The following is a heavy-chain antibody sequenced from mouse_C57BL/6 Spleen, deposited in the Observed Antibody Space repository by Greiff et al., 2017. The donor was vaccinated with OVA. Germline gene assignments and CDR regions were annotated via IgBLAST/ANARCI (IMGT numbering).Heavy chain of an antibody. Sequence: EVQLVESGGDLVKPGGSLKLSCAASGFTFSSYGMSWVRQTPDKRLEWVATISSGGSYTYYPDSVKGRFTISRDNAKNTLYLQMSSLKSEDTAMYYCARRDGYGYAMDYWGQGTSVTVSS. J-gene: IGHJ4*01. CDR1: GFTFSSYG. V-gene: IGHV5-6*01. CDR3: ARRDGYGYAMDY. D-gene: IGHD2-3*01. CDR2: ISSGGSYT.